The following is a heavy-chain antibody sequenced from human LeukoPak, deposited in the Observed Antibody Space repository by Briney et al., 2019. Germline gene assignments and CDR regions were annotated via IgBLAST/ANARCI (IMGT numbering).Heavy chain of an antibody. CDR2: ISSSGSST. V-gene: IGHV3-11*05. Sequence: PGGSLRLSCAPSGFTFSDFYMSWIRQAPGKGLEWISYISSSGSSTNYADSVKGRFTISRDNAKNSLYLQMNSLRAEDTAVYYCARDLIHRSGEANYWGRGTLVTVSS. CDR1: GFTFSDFY. J-gene: IGHJ4*02. CDR3: ARDLIHRSGEANY. D-gene: IGHD3-22*01.